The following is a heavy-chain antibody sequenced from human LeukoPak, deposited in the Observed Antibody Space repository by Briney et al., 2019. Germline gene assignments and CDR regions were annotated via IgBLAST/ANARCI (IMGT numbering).Heavy chain of an antibody. V-gene: IGHV3-23*01. D-gene: IGHD3-22*01. CDR1: GLTFRTYT. CDR3: AKDLFSMIVADFDY. Sequence: GGSLRLSCAASGLTFRTYTMSWVRQSPGKGLEWVSTISATGGSTFYADSVKGRFTISRDNSKNTLYLQMNSLRAEDTAVYYCAKDLFSMIVADFDYWGQGTLVTVSS. CDR2: ISATGGST. J-gene: IGHJ4*02.